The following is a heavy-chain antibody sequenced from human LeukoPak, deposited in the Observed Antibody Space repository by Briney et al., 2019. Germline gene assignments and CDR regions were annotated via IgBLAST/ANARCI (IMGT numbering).Heavy chain of an antibody. CDR1: GYRSTSYW. V-gene: IGHV5-51*01. CDR3: ARQGAYCSSTSCYVGYFDY. D-gene: IGHD2-2*01. J-gene: IGHJ4*02. CDR2: IYPSDSDT. Sequence: GESLKISFKGSGYRSTSYWIGWVRQMPGKGLEWMGIIYPSDSDTRYSPSFQGQVTISADKSISTAYLQWSSLKASDTAMYYCARQGAYCSSTSCYVGYFDYWGQGTLVTVSS.